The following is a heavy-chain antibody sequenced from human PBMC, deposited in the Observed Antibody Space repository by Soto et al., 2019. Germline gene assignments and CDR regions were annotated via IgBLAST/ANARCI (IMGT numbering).Heavy chain of an antibody. V-gene: IGHV4-59*01. J-gene: IGHJ3*01. CDR2: ISHRGSI. CDR3: ARVGPTDDEAFDV. D-gene: IGHD1-1*01. Sequence: QVHLQQSGPGLVKPSETLSLTCTVSDDSISRYYWSWIRQPPGKGLEWVGHISHRGSIDYNPSLKSRVTISVDTSKNQFSLTLSSVTAADTAVYFCARVGPTDDEAFDVWGQGTMVTVSS. CDR1: DDSISRYY.